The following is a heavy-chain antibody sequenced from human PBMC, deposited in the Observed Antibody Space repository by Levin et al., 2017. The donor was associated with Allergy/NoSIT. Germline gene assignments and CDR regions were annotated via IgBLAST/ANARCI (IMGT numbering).Heavy chain of an antibody. J-gene: IGHJ4*02. CDR2: ISGSGYNT. V-gene: IGHV3-23*01. D-gene: IGHD4-17*01. CDR3: AKDLGTVTDY. CDR1: GFTFSSYA. Sequence: ETLSLTCAASGFTFSSYAFTWVRQAPGKGLEWVSAISGSGYNTYYADSVKGRFTFSRDNSKNTLYLQMNSLRVEDTAVYYCAKDLGTVTDYWGQGTLVTVSS.